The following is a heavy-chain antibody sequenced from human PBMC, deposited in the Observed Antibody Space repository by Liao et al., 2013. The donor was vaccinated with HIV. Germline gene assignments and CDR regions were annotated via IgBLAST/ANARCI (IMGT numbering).Heavy chain of an antibody. J-gene: IGHJ4*02. V-gene: IGHV4-39*07. CDR3: ARGGTGYSYGDLDY. CDR1: GGSISSSTYY. D-gene: IGHD5-18*01. CDR2: IYTSGST. Sequence: QLQLQESGPGLVKPSETLSLTCTVSGGSISSSTYYWGWIRQPPGKGLEWIGRIYTSGSTNYNPSLKSRVTISIDTSKNQFSLKLNSVTAADTALYYCARGGTGYSYGDLDYWGQGTLVTVSS.